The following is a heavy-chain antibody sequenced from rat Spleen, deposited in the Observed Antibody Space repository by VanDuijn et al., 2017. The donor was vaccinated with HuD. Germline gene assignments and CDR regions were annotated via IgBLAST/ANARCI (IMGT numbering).Heavy chain of an antibody. V-gene: IGHV5-20*01. CDR2: ISYDGSST. CDR3: TTGYSSSWDY. Sequence: EVQLVESGGGLVQPGRSMKLSCAASGFTFSNYDMAWVRQAPTKGLEWVASISYDGSSTYYRDSVKGRFTISRDNAKSNLYLQMDSLRSEETATYYCTTGYSSSWDYWGQGVMVTVSS. D-gene: IGHD1-2*01. CDR1: GFTFSNYD. J-gene: IGHJ2*01.